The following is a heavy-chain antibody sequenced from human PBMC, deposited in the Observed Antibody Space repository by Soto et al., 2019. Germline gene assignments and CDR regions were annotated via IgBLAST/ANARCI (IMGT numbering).Heavy chain of an antibody. Sequence: QVQLQESGPGLVKPSQTLSLTCTVSGGSISSGGYYWSWIRPHPGKGLEWIGYIYYSGCTYYNPSLKRRVTKSVDTSKFQFSLKLSSVTAADSVVYYFAIVVSGYTSVWFDPWCQGTLVTVSS. V-gene: IGHV4-31*03. CDR2: IYYSGCT. CDR1: GGSISSGGYY. CDR3: AIVVSGYTSVWFDP. J-gene: IGHJ5*02. D-gene: IGHD3-22*01.